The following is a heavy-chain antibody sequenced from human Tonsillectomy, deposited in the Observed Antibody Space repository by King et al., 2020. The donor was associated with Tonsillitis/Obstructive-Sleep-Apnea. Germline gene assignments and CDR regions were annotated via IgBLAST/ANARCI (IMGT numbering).Heavy chain of an antibody. CDR1: GGSIKNYY. CDR2: IYNSGTT. D-gene: IGHD6-6*01. Sequence: VQLQESGPGLVMPSETLSLTCTVSGGSIKNYYWTWIRQTPGKGLEWIGYIYNSGTTHFNPSLKSRVTMSADKNQLSLRLSSVTPPATAVYYCARGRSSVKNYYMDVWGKGTTVTVSS. CDR3: ARGRSSVKNYYMDV. J-gene: IGHJ6*03. V-gene: IGHV4-59*01.